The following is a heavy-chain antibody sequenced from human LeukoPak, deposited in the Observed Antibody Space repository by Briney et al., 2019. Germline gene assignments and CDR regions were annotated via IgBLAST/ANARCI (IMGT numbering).Heavy chain of an antibody. CDR2: ISYDGSNK. J-gene: IGHJ4*02. V-gene: IGHV3-30-3*01. CDR3: ARDLYSGSPALYYFDY. CDR1: GFTFSSYA. D-gene: IGHD1-26*01. Sequence: GGSLRLSCAASGFTFSSYAMHWVRQAPGKGLEWVAVISYDGSNKYYADSVKGRFTISRDNSKNTLYLQMNSLRAEDTAVYYCARDLYSGSPALYYFDYWGQGTLVTVSS.